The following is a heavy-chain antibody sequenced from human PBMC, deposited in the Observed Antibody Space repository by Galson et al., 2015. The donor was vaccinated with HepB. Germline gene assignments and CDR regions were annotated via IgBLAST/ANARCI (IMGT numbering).Heavy chain of an antibody. V-gene: IGHV3-7*03. Sequence: SLRLSCAASGFSFSTHWMSWVRQAPGKGLQWVANIKEDGSEIYYADSVKGRFSISRDNAKKSLYLQMNSLRAEDTAVYYCVEAALHWGQGALATVSS. CDR2: IKEDGSEI. J-gene: IGHJ4*02. CDR1: GFSFSTHW. D-gene: IGHD6-6*01. CDR3: VEAALH.